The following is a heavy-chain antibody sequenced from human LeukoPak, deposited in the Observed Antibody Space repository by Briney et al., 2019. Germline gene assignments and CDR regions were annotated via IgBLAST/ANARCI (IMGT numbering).Heavy chain of an antibody. J-gene: IGHJ4*02. V-gene: IGHV3-21*01. Sequence: GGSLRLSCAASGFTFSSYSMNWVRQAPGKGLEWVSSISSSSSYIYYADSVKGRFTISRDNAKNSLYLQMTSLRAEDTAVYYCAKVAKYYYGSETYYFFEHWGQGTPVTASS. CDR3: AKVAKYYYGSETYYFFEH. D-gene: IGHD3-10*01. CDR2: ISSSSSYI. CDR1: GFTFSSYS.